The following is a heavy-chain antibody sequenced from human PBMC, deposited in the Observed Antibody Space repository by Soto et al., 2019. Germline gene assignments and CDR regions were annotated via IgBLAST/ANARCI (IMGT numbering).Heavy chain of an antibody. CDR1: GYTFTSYG. CDR2: ISAYNGNT. Sequence: ASVKVSCKASGYTFTSYGISWVRQAPGQGREWMGWISAYNGNTNYAQKLQGRVTVTTDTSTSTAYMELRSLRSDDTAVYYCARDTGEQQMVHVYYDVMDVWGQGXTVTVSS. CDR3: ARDTGEQQMVHVYYDVMDV. V-gene: IGHV1-18*04. D-gene: IGHD6-13*01. J-gene: IGHJ6*02.